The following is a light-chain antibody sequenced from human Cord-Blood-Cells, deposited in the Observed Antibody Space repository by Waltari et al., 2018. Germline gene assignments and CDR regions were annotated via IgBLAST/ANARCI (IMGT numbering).Light chain of an antibody. CDR3: SSYTSSSTYV. J-gene: IGLJ1*01. CDR1: SSDVGGYNY. CDR2: DVS. Sequence: QSALTQPASVSGSPGQSITISCTGTSSDVGGYNYVSWYQQHPGKAPKLMIYDVSKRPSGVSNRFSGSKSGNTASLTISGLQAEDEADYYCSSYTSSSTYVFGTGTKATVL. V-gene: IGLV2-14*01.